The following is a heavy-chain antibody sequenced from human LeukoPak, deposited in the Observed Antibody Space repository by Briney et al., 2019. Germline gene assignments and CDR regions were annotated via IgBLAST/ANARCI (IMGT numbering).Heavy chain of an antibody. Sequence: PGGSLRLSCAASGFTFSSYSMNWVRQAPGKGLEWVSYISSSSSTIYYADSVKGRFTISRDNAKNSLYLQMNSLRAGDTAVYYCARDPRRIFGESGQYGMDVWGQGTTVTVSS. D-gene: IGHD3-10*01. V-gene: IGHV3-48*04. CDR2: ISSSSSTI. CDR3: ARDPRRIFGESGQYGMDV. J-gene: IGHJ6*02. CDR1: GFTFSSYS.